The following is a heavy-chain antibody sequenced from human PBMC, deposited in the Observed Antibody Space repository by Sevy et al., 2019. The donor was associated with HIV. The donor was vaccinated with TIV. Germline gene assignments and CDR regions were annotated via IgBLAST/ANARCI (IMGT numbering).Heavy chain of an antibody. CDR3: AKTEYTSGWFY. J-gene: IGHJ4*02. CDR1: GFSFYTYA. CDR2: ITDNGAKT. D-gene: IGHD6-19*01. Sequence: GGSLGLSCPTSGFSFYTYAMTWVRQAPGKGLEWVASITDNGAKTFYADSVKGRFTISRDNSQSTLFLHMNSLRGDDTAVYFCAKTEYTSGWFYWGQGTLVTVSS. V-gene: IGHV3-23*01.